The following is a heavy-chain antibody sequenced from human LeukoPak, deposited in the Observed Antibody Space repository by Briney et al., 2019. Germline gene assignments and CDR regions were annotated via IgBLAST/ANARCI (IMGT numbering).Heavy chain of an antibody. Sequence: PGGFLRLSCAASGFTFDDYAMHWVRQAPGKGLEWVSLISWDGGNIYYADSMKGRFTISRDNSKNSLYLQMNSLRAEDSAFYYCAKAAIRYTTRWNNFDYWGQGTLVTVSS. D-gene: IGHD2-2*02. J-gene: IGHJ4*02. V-gene: IGHV3-43D*03. CDR1: GFTFDDYA. CDR3: AKAAIRYTTRWNNFDY. CDR2: ISWDGGNI.